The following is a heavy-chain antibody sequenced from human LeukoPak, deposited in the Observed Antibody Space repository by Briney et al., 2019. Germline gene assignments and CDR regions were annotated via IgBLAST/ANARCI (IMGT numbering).Heavy chain of an antibody. D-gene: IGHD3-16*02. Sequence: GASVKVSCKVSGYTLTELSMHWVRQAPGKGLEWMGGFDPEDGETICAQKFQGRVTMTEDTSTDTAYMELSSLRSEDTAVYYCATRWIFGGVIGPFFDYWGQGTLVTVSS. J-gene: IGHJ4*02. CDR3: ATRWIFGGVIGPFFDY. CDR2: FDPEDGET. V-gene: IGHV1-24*01. CDR1: GYTLTELS.